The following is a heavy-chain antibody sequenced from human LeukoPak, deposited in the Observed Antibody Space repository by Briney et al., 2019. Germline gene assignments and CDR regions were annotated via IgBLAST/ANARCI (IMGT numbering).Heavy chain of an antibody. D-gene: IGHD1-26*01. CDR3: TRDPIHSY. CDR1: GFTFGDYA. Sequence: PGGSLRLSCTASGFTFGDYAMSWVRQAPGKGLEWVGFIRSKAYGGTTEYAASVKGRFTISRDDSKSIAYLQMNSLKTEDTAVYYCTRDPIHSYWGQGTLVPSPQ. CDR2: IRSKAYGGTT. V-gene: IGHV3-49*04. J-gene: IGHJ4*02.